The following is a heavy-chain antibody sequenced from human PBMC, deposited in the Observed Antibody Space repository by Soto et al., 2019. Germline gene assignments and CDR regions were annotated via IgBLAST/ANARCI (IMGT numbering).Heavy chain of an antibody. CDR2: IYYRGNA. Sequence: SETLSLTCSVSDDSINSDKYYWGWIRQPPGKGLEWIGSIYYRGNAYYNPSLKTRVTISLDKSRNQFSLKLSSVTAADTAVYYCAGRTSLTSVEIFSGGLSGYNWVDPWGRGTLVTVSS. D-gene: IGHD3-3*01. V-gene: IGHV4-39*01. CDR3: AGRTSLTSVEIFSGGLSGYNWVDP. J-gene: IGHJ5*01. CDR1: DDSINSDKYY.